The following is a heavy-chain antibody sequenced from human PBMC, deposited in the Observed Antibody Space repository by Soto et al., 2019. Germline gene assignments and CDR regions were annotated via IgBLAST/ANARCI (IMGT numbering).Heavy chain of an antibody. V-gene: IGHV3-30*03. CDR3: AIVRVADSPLAH. J-gene: IGHJ4*02. D-gene: IGHD3-10*02. CDR2: ISYDGSDI. CDR1: GFIFSNYG. Sequence: QVQLVESGGGVVQPGRSLRLSCAGSGFIFSNYGMHWVRQAPGKGLEWAAFISYDGSDILYADSVKGRLTISRDNSKSTLCLHMNRPRAEDTAVYFCAIVRVADSPLAHWGQGSLVTVSS.